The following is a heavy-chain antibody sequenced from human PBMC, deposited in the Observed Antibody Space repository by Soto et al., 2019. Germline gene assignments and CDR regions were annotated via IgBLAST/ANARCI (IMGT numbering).Heavy chain of an antibody. J-gene: IGHJ3*01. CDR2: INHGGST. D-gene: IGHD6-6*01. V-gene: IGHV4-34*01. Sequence: QVQLQQWGAGLWKPSETLSLTCAVYSGSLNGYYWSWIRQPPGKGLEWIGQINHGGSTDYNPSLKSRVTISIDTSKNQFSLKLSSVTAADTAVYYCARRPDGFDFWGQGTMLTVSS. CDR1: SGSLNGYY. CDR3: ARRPDGFDF.